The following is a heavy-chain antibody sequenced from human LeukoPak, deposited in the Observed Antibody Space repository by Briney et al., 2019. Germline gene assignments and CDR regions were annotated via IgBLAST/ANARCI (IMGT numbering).Heavy chain of an antibody. CDR3: AREHCSSTSCYFWFDP. CDR1: GYTFTSYG. D-gene: IGHD2-2*01. Sequence: PVASVKVSCTASGYTFTSYGISWVRQAPGQGLEWMGCISAYNGNTNYAQKLQGRVTMTTDTSTSTAYMELRSLRSDDTAVYYCAREHCSSTSCYFWFDPWGQGTLVTVSS. J-gene: IGHJ5*02. CDR2: ISAYNGNT. V-gene: IGHV1-18*01.